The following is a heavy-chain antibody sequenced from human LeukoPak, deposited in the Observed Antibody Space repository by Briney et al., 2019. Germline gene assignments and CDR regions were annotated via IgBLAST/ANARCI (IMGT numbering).Heavy chain of an antibody. CDR3: VRELGNSFET. CDR1: GYTLSEFS. J-gene: IGHJ5*02. Sequence: ASVKVSCKVSGYTLSEFSMNWLRQAPGKGLEWMGNFDPEDGETTYAQRFQGRITMTEDTSTDTAYMELSSLRSEDTAVYYCVRELGNSFETWGQGTLVTVSS. D-gene: IGHD7-27*01. V-gene: IGHV1-24*01. CDR2: FDPEDGET.